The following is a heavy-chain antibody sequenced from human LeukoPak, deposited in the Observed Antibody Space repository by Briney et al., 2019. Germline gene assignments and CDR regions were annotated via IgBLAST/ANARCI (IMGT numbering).Heavy chain of an antibody. D-gene: IGHD3-3*01. CDR3: AKVAGLRFLEWLLSGVDY. CDR2: ISGSGGST. V-gene: IGHV3-23*01. J-gene: IGHJ4*02. Sequence: GGSLRLSCAASGFTFSSYAMSWVRQAPGKGLEWVSAISGSGGSTYYADSVKGRFTISRDNSKNTLYLQMNSLRAEDTAVYYCAKVAGLRFLEWLLSGVDYWGQGTLVTVSS. CDR1: GFTFSSYA.